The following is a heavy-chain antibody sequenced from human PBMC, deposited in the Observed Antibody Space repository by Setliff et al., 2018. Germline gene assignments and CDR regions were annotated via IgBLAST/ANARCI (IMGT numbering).Heavy chain of an antibody. CDR2: ISPGDSIT. D-gene: IGHD6-13*01. CDR1: FSRFSTCW. J-gene: IGHJ2*01. Sequence: SFPFSFSRFSTCWIGWVRQMTGKGLEWMGIISPGDSITRYSPSFQGQVTLSVDKSINTAYLQWSSLRASDTAIYYCARHIAASCTRYFDLWGRGTLVTVSS. CDR3: ARHIAASCTRYFDL. V-gene: IGHV5-51*01.